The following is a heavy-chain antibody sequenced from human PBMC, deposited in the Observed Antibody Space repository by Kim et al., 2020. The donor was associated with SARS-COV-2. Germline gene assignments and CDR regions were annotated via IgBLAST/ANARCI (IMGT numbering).Heavy chain of an antibody. J-gene: IGHJ4*02. CDR2: INYSGGT. D-gene: IGHD1-26*01. CDR3: GRGRMGHDEFDH. CDR1: GDSITTPIYY. V-gene: IGHV4-39*01. Sequence: SETLSLTCSVSGDSITTPIYYCAWIRQPPGKGLEWIAAINYSGGTFYGPSLNSRGTIAMDTSKNQCSLTLRSVTAADTAVYYCGRGRMGHDEFDHWGQGT.